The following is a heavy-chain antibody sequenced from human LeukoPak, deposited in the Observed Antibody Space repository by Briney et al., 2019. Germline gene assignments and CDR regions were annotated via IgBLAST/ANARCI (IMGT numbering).Heavy chain of an antibody. Sequence: PSETLSLTCTVSGGSISSGGYYWSWIRQHPGKGLEWIGYIYYGGSTYYNPSLKSRVTISVDTSKNQFSLKLSSVTAADTAVYYCALRGYSGYDEKAFDIWGQGTMVTVSS. V-gene: IGHV4-31*03. CDR2: IYYGGST. CDR3: ALRGYSGYDEKAFDI. CDR1: GGSISSGGYY. D-gene: IGHD5-12*01. J-gene: IGHJ3*02.